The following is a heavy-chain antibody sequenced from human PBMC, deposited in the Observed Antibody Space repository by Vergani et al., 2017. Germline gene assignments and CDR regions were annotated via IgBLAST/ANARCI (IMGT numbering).Heavy chain of an antibody. J-gene: IGHJ6*03. CDR3: AKAGSVTSGSLQYNFYMDV. CDR2: ISNDGSKK. V-gene: IGHV3-30*18. Sequence: QVQLVESGGGRVQPGRSLRLSCAASGFSFSSHAIHWVRQAPGKGLEWVAVISNDGSKKYYADSVKGRFTISRDNSKNTLDLQMNSLRTQDTAVYYCAKAGSVTSGSLQYNFYMDVWGKGTTVTGS. D-gene: IGHD3-10*01. CDR1: GFSFSSHA.